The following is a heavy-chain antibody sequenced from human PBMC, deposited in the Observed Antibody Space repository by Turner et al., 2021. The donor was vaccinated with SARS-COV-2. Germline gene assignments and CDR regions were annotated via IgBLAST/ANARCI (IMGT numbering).Heavy chain of an antibody. V-gene: IGHV3-30*04. CDR2: ISYDGSNK. D-gene: IGHD3-16*01. CDR3: AGGTHGGYYGMDV. J-gene: IGHJ6*02. Sequence: QVQLVESGGRVVPPGRSLRLSCAASGFTFSSYAMHWVRQAPGKGLEWVAVISYDGSNKYYADSVKGRFTISRDNSKNTLYLQMNSLRAEDTAVYYCAGGTHGGYYGMDVWGQGTTVTVSS. CDR1: GFTFSSYA.